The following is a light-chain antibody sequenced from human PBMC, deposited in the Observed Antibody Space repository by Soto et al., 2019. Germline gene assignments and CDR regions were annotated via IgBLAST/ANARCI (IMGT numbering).Light chain of an antibody. J-gene: IGKJ2*01. CDR1: QSVSSN. Sequence: EIVMTQSPATLSVSPGERATLSCRASQSVSSNLAWYQQKPGQAPRLLIYGASTRATSIPARFSGSGSGTDFTLTISSLLSEDFAVYYCQQYNNWPPGTFGQGTKLEIK. V-gene: IGKV3-15*01. CDR2: GAS. CDR3: QQYNNWPPGT.